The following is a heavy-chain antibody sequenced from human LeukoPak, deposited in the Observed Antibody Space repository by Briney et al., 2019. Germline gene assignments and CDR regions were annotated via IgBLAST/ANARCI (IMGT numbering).Heavy chain of an antibody. D-gene: IGHD3-10*01. V-gene: IGHV3-23*01. CDR3: AKELPMVRGVGYFDY. J-gene: IGHJ4*02. CDR2: ISGSGGST. CDR1: GFTFDDYA. Sequence: GGSLRLSCAASGFTFDDYAMHWVRQAPGKGLEWVSAISGSGGSTYYADSVKGRFTISRDNSKNTLHLQMNSLRAEDTAVYYCAKELPMVRGVGYFDYWGQGTLVTVSS.